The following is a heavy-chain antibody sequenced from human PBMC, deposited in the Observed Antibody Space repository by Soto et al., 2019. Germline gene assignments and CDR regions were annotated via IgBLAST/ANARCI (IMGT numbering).Heavy chain of an antibody. CDR1: GGSISSSSYY. D-gene: IGHD2-21*01. V-gene: IGHV4-39*01. J-gene: IGHJ5*02. Sequence: SETLSLTCTVSGGSISSSSYYWAWIRQPPGKGLEWIGSIYYSGSTSYNPSLKSRVTISVDTSKNQFSLKLSFVTAADTAVYYCASRRLWFDPWGQGTLVTVSS. CDR3: ASRRLWFDP. CDR2: IYYSGST.